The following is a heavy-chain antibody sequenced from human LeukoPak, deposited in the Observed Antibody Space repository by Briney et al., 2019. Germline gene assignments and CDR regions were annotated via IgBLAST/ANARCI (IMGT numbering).Heavy chain of an antibody. CDR3: TTGYYYGSGSLDP. V-gene: IGHV3-15*01. Sequence: GGSLRLSCAASGFTFSNAWMSWVRQAPGKGLEWVGRIKSKTDGGTTDYAAPVKGRFTISRDDSKNTLYLQMNSLKTEDTAVYYCTTGYYYGSGSLDPWGQGTLVTVSS. J-gene: IGHJ5*02. CDR2: IKSKTDGGTT. D-gene: IGHD3-10*01. CDR1: GFTFSNAW.